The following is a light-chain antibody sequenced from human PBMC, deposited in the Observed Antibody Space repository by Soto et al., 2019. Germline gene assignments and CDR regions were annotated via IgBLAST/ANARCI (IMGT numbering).Light chain of an antibody. Sequence: QSALTQPRSVSGSPRQSVTISCTGTSSDVGGYNYVSWYQQHPGKAPKLMIYDVSKRPSGVPDRFSGSKSGNTASLTISGLQAEDEADYYCCSSAGTYTSVFGGGTKLTVL. CDR2: DVS. V-gene: IGLV2-11*01. J-gene: IGLJ3*02. CDR3: CSSAGTYTSV. CDR1: SSDVGGYNY.